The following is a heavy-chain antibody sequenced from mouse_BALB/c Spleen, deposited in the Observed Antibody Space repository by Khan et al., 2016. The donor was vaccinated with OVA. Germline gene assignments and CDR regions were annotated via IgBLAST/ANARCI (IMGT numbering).Heavy chain of an antibody. J-gene: IGHJ3*01. V-gene: IGHV1-4*01. D-gene: IGHD2-14*01. CDR1: GYTFTSYT. Sequence: QIQLLQSGAELARPGASVKMSCKASGYTFTSYTIHWIKKRPGQGLEWIGYINPSNGYTNYNQKFKDKATLTTDKSSTTAYLQLSSLTSDDSAVYSWVREEADHRNDGWLDDWGQGTPVTVSA. CDR2: INPSNGYT. CDR3: VREEADHRNDGWLDD.